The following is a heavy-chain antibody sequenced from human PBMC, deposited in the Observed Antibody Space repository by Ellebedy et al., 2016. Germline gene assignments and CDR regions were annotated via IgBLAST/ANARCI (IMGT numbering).Heavy chain of an antibody. CDR2: INANSGGT. V-gene: IGHV1-46*01. CDR3: GREFTWNHDY. CDR1: GYTFINYF. Sequence: ASVKVSCKASGYTFINYFIHWARQAPGQGLEWMGIINANSGGTDYPQNLRDRVALTRDTSTSTIYMELSSLTSEDTAVYYCGREFTWNHDYWGQGTLVTVSS. J-gene: IGHJ4*02. D-gene: IGHD1-1*01.